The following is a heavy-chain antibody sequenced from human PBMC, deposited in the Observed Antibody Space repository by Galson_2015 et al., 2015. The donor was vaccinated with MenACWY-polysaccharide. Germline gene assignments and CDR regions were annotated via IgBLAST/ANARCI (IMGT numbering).Heavy chain of an antibody. Sequence: LRLSCAASGFTFSSYVMTWVRQAPGKGLEWVSGVSGSGGTTDYADSVKGRFTISRDNSRSTVYLHMNSLRAEDTAVYYCATVPSAILGLNDYYYYGLEVWGQGTTVTVSS. D-gene: IGHD2-2*02. CDR2: VSGSGGTT. J-gene: IGHJ6*02. V-gene: IGHV3-23*01. CDR3: ATVPSAILGLNDYYYYGLEV. CDR1: GFTFSSYV.